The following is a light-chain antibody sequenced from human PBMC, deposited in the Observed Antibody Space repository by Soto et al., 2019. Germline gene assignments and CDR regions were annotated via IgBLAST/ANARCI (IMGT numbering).Light chain of an antibody. CDR3: CSYAVSSTLDV. J-gene: IGLJ1*01. CDR2: EGS. V-gene: IGLV2-23*01. CDR1: SSDVGSYNL. Sequence: QSALTQPASVSGSPGQSITISCTGTSSDVGSYNLVSWYQQHPGKAPKLMIYEGSKRPSGVSNRFSGSKSGNTASLTISGLQAEDEADSYCCSYAVSSTLDVFGTGTKLTVL.